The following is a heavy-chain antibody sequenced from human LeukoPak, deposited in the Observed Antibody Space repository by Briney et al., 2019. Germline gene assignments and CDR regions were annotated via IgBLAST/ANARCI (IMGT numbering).Heavy chain of an antibody. V-gene: IGHV1-8*02. D-gene: IGHD3-16*01. CDR3: ARSPRALGYYYYYYYMDV. Sequence: ASVKVSCKASGGTFNSHAINWVRQATGQGLEWMGWMNPNSGNTGYAQKFQGRVTMTRNTSISTAYMELSSLRSEDTAVYYCARSPRALGYYYYYYYMDVWGKGTTVTISS. CDR2: MNPNSGNT. J-gene: IGHJ6*03. CDR1: GGTFNSHA.